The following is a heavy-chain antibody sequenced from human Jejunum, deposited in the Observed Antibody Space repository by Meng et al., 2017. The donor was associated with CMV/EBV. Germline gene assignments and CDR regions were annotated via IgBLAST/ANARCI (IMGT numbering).Heavy chain of an antibody. CDR1: Y. V-gene: IGHV4-31*02. D-gene: IGHD2-15*01. CDR2: IYYSGRT. J-gene: IGHJ4*02. Sequence: YWNWIRQHPGKGLEWIGYIYYSGRTYYNPYLKSRVTISIDTSKNQFSLKLSSVTAADTAVYYCARDEGGDLGYCSGGSCYSEVGFDYWGKG. CDR3: ARDEGGDLGYCSGGSCYSEVGFDY.